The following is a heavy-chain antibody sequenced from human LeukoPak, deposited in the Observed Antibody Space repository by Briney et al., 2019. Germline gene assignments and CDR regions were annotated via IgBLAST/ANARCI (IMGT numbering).Heavy chain of an antibody. Sequence: SETLSLTCAGYGGSFSGYYWSWIRQPPGKGLEWIGEINHSGSTNYNPSLKSRVTISVDTSKNQFSLKLSSVTAADTAVYYCARGPPRIAAAGVWYRYWGQGTLVTVSS. CDR2: INHSGST. J-gene: IGHJ4*02. CDR3: ARGPPRIAAAGVWYRY. D-gene: IGHD6-13*01. V-gene: IGHV4-34*01. CDR1: GGSFSGYY.